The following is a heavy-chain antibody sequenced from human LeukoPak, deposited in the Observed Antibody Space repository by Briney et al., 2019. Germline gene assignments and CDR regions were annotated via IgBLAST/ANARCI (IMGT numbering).Heavy chain of an antibody. J-gene: IGHJ4*02. V-gene: IGHV4-61*09. CDR3: ARATDSPWYFDY. D-gene: IGHD2-15*01. Sequence: SQTLSLTCTVSGGSISSGSYHWSWIRQPAGKGLEWIGHIYISGSTNYNPSLRSRITISLDTSKNQFSLKLSSVTAADTAVYYCARATDSPWYFDYWGQGTLVTVSS. CDR1: GGSISSGSYH. CDR2: IYISGST.